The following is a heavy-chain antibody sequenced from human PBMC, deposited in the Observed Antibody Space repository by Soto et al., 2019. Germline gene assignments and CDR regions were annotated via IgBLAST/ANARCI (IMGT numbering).Heavy chain of an antibody. D-gene: IGHD3-10*01. CDR1: GYTFTNYG. Sequence: ASVKVSCKASGYTFTNYGISWVRQAPGQGLEWMGWISHWGKTNYAQKLQGRVTMTTDTSASTAFMELRSLRSDDTAMYFCARDLHGSGSYYTDYWGQGTLVTVSS. V-gene: IGHV1-18*01. CDR2: ISHWGKT. J-gene: IGHJ4*02. CDR3: ARDLHGSGSYYTDY.